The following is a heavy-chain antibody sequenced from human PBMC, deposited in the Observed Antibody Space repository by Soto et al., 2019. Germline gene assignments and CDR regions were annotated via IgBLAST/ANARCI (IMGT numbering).Heavy chain of an antibody. CDR2: ISGSGGST. CDR1: GFTFSSYA. Sequence: PWGSLRLSCAASGFTFSSYAMSWVRQAPGKGPEWVSAISGSGGSTYYADSVKGRFTISRDNSKNTLSLQMNSLRADDTAVYYCAKRRGAGGHFDYWGQGALVTVSS. D-gene: IGHD2-15*01. V-gene: IGHV3-23*01. J-gene: IGHJ4*02. CDR3: AKRRGAGGHFDY.